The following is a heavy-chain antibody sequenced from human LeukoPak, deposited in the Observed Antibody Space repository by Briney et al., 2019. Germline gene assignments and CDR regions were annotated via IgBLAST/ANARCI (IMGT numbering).Heavy chain of an antibody. CDR2: ISYDGSNK. CDR3: AKVGVPAAIHGAFDI. Sequence: ISYDGSNKYYADSVKGRFTISRDNSKNTLYLQMNSLRAEDTAVYYCAKVGVPAAIHGAFDIWGQGTMVTVSS. J-gene: IGHJ3*02. D-gene: IGHD2-2*02. V-gene: IGHV3-30-3*02.